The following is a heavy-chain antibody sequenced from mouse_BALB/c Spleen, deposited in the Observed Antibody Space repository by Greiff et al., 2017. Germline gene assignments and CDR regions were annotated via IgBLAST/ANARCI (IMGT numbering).Heavy chain of an antibody. CDR2: IDPANGNT. CDR3: ARGDY. V-gene: IGHV14-3*02. Sequence: EVQLQQSGAELVKPGASVKLSCTASGFNFKDTYMHWVKQRPEQGLEWIGRIDPANGNTKYDPKFQGKATITADTTSNTAYLQLSSLTSEDTAVYCCARGDYWGQGTLVTVSA. CDR1: GFNFKDTY. J-gene: IGHJ3*01.